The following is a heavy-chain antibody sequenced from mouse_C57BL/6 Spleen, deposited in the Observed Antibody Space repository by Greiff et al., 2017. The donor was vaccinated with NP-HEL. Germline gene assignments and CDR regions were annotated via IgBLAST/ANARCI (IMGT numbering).Heavy chain of an antibody. V-gene: IGHV1-55*01. J-gene: IGHJ2*01. CDR2: IYPGSGST. CDR1: GYTFTSYW. CDR3: ARELGRYFDD. D-gene: IGHD4-1*01. Sequence: QVQLQQSGAELVKPGASVKMSCKASGYTFTSYWITWVKQRPGQGLEWIGDIYPGSGSTNYNEKFKSKATLTVDTSSSTAYMQLSSLTSEDSAVYYFARELGRYFDDWGQGTTLTVSS.